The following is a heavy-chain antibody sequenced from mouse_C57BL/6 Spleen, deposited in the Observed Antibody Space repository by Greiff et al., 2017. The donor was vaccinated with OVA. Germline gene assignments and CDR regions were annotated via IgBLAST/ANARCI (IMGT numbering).Heavy chain of an antibody. CDR1: GYAFSSYW. CDR3: ARGDGYPYFDY. J-gene: IGHJ2*01. CDR2: IYPGDGDT. Sequence: VQRVESGAELVKPGASVKISCKASGYAFSSYWMNWVKQRPGKGLEWIGQIYPGDGDTNYNGKFKGKATLTADKSSSTAYMQLSSLTSEDSAVYFCARGDGYPYFDYWGQGTTLTVSS. D-gene: IGHD2-3*01. V-gene: IGHV1-80*01.